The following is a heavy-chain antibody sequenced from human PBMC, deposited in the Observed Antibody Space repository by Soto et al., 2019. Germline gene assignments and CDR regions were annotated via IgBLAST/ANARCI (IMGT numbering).Heavy chain of an antibody. J-gene: IGHJ6*02. D-gene: IGHD3-10*01. Sequence: ASVKVSCKASGYTFTGYHMHWVRQAPGQGLEWMGWINPNSGGTNYAQKFQGWVTMTRDTSISTAYMELSRLRSDDTAVYYCAYYYASGSYYNNYYFFDMDVWGQGTTVTVSS. CDR2: INPNSGGT. CDR3: AYYYASGSYYNNYYFFDMDV. CDR1: GYTFTGYH. V-gene: IGHV1-2*04.